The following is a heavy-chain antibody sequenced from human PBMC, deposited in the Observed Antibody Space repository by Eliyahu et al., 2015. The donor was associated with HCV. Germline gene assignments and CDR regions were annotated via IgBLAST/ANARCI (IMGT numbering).Heavy chain of an antibody. Sequence: QVQLQQWGAGLLKPSETLSLTCAVXGGSXSGYXXSWIRQPPXKGLXWIGEINHSGSTNYNPSLKSRVTISVDTSKNQFSLKLSSVTAADTAVYYCARLVIAAAAXGYYYYYGMDVWGQGTTVTVSS. CDR1: GGSXSGYX. CDR2: INHSGST. D-gene: IGHD6-13*01. V-gene: IGHV4-34*01. CDR3: ARLVIAAAAXGYYYYYGMDV. J-gene: IGHJ6*02.